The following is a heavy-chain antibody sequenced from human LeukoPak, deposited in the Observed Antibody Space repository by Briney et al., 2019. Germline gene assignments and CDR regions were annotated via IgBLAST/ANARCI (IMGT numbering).Heavy chain of an antibody. Sequence: GASVKVSCKASGGTFSSYAISWVRQAPGQGLEWMGRIIPILGIANYAQKFQGRVTITADKSTSTAYMELSSLRSEDTAVYYCARQVVPACFDPWGQGTLVTVSS. D-gene: IGHD2-2*01. J-gene: IGHJ5*02. CDR2: IIPILGIA. CDR1: GGTFSSYA. V-gene: IGHV1-69*04. CDR3: ARQVVPACFDP.